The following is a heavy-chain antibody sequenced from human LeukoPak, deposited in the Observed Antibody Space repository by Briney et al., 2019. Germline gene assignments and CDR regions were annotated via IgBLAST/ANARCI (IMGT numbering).Heavy chain of an antibody. CDR1: GYTFTGYY. V-gene: IGHV1-2*02. Sequence: GASVKVSCKASGYTFTGYYMHWVRQAPGQGLEWMGWINPNSGGTNYAQKFQGRVTMTRDTSISTAYMELSRLRSDDTAVYYCAREVKGKYQLLYGGYYYYMDVWGKGTTVTVSS. CDR3: AREVKGKYQLLYGGYYYYMDV. J-gene: IGHJ6*03. CDR2: INPNSGGT. D-gene: IGHD2-2*02.